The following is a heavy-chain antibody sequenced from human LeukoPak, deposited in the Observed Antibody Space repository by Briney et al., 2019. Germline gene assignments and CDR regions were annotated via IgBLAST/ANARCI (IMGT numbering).Heavy chain of an antibody. J-gene: IGHJ4*02. CDR3: AKVSGKRSASTQTDYFDY. CDR1: GFTFSSYA. Sequence: GGSLRLSCAASGFTFSSYAMSWVRQAPGKGLEWVSVISGSGGSTYYADSVKGRFTISRDNSKNTLYLQMNSLRAEDTAVYYCAKVSGKRSASTQTDYFDYWGQGTLVTVSS. V-gene: IGHV3-23*01. CDR2: ISGSGGST. D-gene: IGHD3-3*02.